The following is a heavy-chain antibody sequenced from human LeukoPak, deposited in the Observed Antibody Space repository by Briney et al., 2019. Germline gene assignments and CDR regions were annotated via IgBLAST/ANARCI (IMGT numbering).Heavy chain of an antibody. Sequence: ASVKVSCKASGYTFKNYGISWVRQAPGQGLEWMGWISTYNGDTKHAQKVQGRLTLTADASTSTAYMELRSLRSDDTAVYNCARQKLPRFLEWLLPQYNWFDPWGQGTLVTVSS. J-gene: IGHJ5*02. CDR1: GYTFKNYG. V-gene: IGHV1-18*04. CDR2: ISTYNGDT. CDR3: ARQKLPRFLEWLLPQYNWFDP. D-gene: IGHD3-3*01.